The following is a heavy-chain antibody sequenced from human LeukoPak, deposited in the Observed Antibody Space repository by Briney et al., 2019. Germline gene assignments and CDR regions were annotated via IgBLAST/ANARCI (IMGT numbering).Heavy chain of an antibody. CDR1: GGSISSSTYY. V-gene: IGHV4-39*01. CDR2: IYYSGNA. J-gene: IGHJ5*02. Sequence: SETLSLTCTVSGGSISSSTYYWGWIRQPPGKGLEWIGNIYYSGNAYHNPSLKSRVTISVDTSKNQFSLRLSSVTAADTAVYYCAKRYFDWFSSNYNWFDPWGQGTLVTVSS. D-gene: IGHD3-9*01. CDR3: AKRYFDWFSSNYNWFDP.